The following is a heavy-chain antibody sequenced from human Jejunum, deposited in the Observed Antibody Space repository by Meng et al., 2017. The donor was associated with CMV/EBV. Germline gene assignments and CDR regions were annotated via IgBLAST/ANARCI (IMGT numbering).Heavy chain of an antibody. J-gene: IGHJ5*02. CDR2: ISSSNTYI. V-gene: IGHV3-21*01. CDR3: AREGYQRWFDP. CDR1: AFTFSDYT. Sequence: SAASAFTFSDYTMNWVRQAPGKGLEWVSSISSSNTYIYYADSMKGRFTISRDNAKNSLYLQMNSLRADDTAVYYCAREGYQRWFDPWGQGTLVTVSS. D-gene: IGHD6-25*01.